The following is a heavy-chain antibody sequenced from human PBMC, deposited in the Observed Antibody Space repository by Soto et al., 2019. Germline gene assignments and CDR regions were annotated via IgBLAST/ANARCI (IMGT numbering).Heavy chain of an antibody. Sequence: GASVKVSCKASGYTFTSYYIHWVRQAPGQGLEWMGIFNPTGDTASYAQKLQGRVTMTRDTSTGTAYMELGSLRSEDTAVYYCVAELYSGGGCCSFDFWGLGTMVTVSS. CDR2: FNPTGDTA. CDR3: VAELYSGGGCCSFDF. CDR1: GYTFTSYY. V-gene: IGHV1-46*01. J-gene: IGHJ3*01. D-gene: IGHD2-21*02.